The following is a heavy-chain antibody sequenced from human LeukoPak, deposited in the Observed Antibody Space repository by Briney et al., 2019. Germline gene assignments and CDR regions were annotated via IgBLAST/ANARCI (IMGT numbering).Heavy chain of an antibody. CDR3: DRRDWKFFDY. D-gene: IGHD1-1*01. J-gene: IGHJ4*02. V-gene: IGHV3-23*01. Sequence: PGGSLRLSCAASGVTFSSYVMSWVRQAPGKGLEWVSAISGSGGSTYYADSVKGRFTISRDNSKNTLYLQMNSLGADDTAVYYCDRRDWKFFDYWGQGTLVTVSS. CDR1: GVTFSSYV. CDR2: ISGSGGST.